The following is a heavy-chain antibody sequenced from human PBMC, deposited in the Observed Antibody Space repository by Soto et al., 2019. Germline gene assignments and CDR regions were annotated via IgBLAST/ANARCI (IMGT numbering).Heavy chain of an antibody. Sequence: SETLSLTCTVSGGSISSSSYYWGWIRQPPGKGLEWIGSIYYSGSTYYNPSLKSRVTISVDTSKNQFSLKLSSVTAADTAVYYCARGEATTKYYYGMDVWGQGTTVTVSS. J-gene: IGHJ6*02. CDR1: GGSISSSSYY. CDR3: ARGEATTKYYYGMDV. CDR2: IYYSGST. V-gene: IGHV4-39*01. D-gene: IGHD4-4*01.